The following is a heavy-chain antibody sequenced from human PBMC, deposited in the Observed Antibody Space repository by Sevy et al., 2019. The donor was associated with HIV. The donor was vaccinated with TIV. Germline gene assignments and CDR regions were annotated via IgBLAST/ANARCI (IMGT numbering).Heavy chain of an antibody. J-gene: IGHJ6*02. V-gene: IGHV5-51*01. CDR3: ARGARGTLPSYYYYPLDV. CDR2: IYPGDSDT. Sequence: GESLKISCKASGYKFTDYWIGWVRQMPGKGLEWMGIIYPGDSDTTYSPSFQGQVTISVDKSISTAYVQWSRLKASDTAIFYCARGARGTLPSYYYYPLDVWGQGTTVTVSS. CDR1: GYKFTDYW.